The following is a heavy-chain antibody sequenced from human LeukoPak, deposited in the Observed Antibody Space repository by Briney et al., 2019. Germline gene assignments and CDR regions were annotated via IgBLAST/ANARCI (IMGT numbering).Heavy chain of an antibody. Sequence: SETLSLTCTVSGGSFNSYYWSWIRQPAGKGLEWIGYVSYSGSTSYNPSLENRVAISVDTSKNQFSLKLSSVTAADTAVYYCAVSYGSGPYYYYGMDVWGQGTTVTVSS. V-gene: IGHV4-59*08. J-gene: IGHJ6*02. D-gene: IGHD3-10*01. CDR3: AVSYGSGPYYYYGMDV. CDR2: VSYSGST. CDR1: GGSFNSYY.